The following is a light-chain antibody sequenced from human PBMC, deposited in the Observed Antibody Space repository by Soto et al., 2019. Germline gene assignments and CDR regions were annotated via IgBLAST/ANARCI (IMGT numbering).Light chain of an antibody. Sequence: QSALTQPASVSGSPGQSSTISCTGTSSDVGGYNFVSWYQQHPGKAPKLMIYDVYSRPSGVPNRFSGSNSGNTASLTISGLQAEDEADYYCSSYRSSSTPLVFGTGTKLTVL. J-gene: IGLJ1*01. CDR1: SSDVGGYNF. V-gene: IGLV2-14*03. CDR2: DVY. CDR3: SSYRSSSTPLV.